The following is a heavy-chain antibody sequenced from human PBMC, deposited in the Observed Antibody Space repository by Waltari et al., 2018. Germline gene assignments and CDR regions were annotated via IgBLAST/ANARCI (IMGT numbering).Heavy chain of an antibody. J-gene: IGHJ3*02. CDR1: GGSIRRGGYS. D-gene: IGHD2-15*01. V-gene: IGHV4-30-2*01. CDR2: IDHSGST. CDR3: ASTLGGFDAFDI. Sequence: QLQLQASGPGLVNPSQTLSLTCPVPGGSIRRGGYSWSWTRQPPGKGLEWIGYIDHSGSTYYNPSLKSRVTISVDRSKNQFSLKLSSVTAADTAVYYCASTLGGFDAFDIWGQGTMVTVSS.